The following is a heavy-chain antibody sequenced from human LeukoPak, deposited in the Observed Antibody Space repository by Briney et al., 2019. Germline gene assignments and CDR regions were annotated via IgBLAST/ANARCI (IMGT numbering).Heavy chain of an antibody. J-gene: IGHJ4*02. CDR1: GGSFSGYY. V-gene: IGHV4-34*01. CDR2: INHSGST. Sequence: SETLSLTCAVYGGSFSGYYWSWIRQPPGKGLEWIGEINHSGSTNYNPSLKSRVTISVDTSKNQFSLKLSSVTAADTAVYYCAGKLGAAFDYWGQGTLVTVSS. CDR3: AGKLGAAFDY. D-gene: IGHD1-26*01.